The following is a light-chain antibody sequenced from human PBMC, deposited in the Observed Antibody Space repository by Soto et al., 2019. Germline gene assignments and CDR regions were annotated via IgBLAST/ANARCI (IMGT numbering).Light chain of an antibody. V-gene: IGLV2-8*01. J-gene: IGLJ3*02. CDR2: EVT. CDR1: SSDVGAYKY. CDR3: TSYVGNDIWV. Sequence: QSALTQPPSASGSPGQSVTISCTGTSSDVGAYKYVSWYQQYPGKAPKLMIYEVTKRPSGVPDRFSGSKSGNTASLTVSGLQAEDEADYYCTSYVGNDIWVFGGGTILTV.